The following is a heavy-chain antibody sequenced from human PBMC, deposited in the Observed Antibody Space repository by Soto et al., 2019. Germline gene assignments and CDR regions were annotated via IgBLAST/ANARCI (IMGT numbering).Heavy chain of an antibody. Sequence: EVQLVESGGGLVKPGGSLRLSCAASGFTFSSYSMNWVRQAPGKGLEWVSSISSSSSYLYYADSVKGRFTISRDNAKNSLYLQMNSLRAEDTAVYYCVIAARAYYFDYWGQGTLVTVSS. J-gene: IGHJ4*02. V-gene: IGHV3-21*01. D-gene: IGHD6-6*01. CDR1: GFTFSSYS. CDR2: ISSSSSYL. CDR3: VIAARAYYFDY.